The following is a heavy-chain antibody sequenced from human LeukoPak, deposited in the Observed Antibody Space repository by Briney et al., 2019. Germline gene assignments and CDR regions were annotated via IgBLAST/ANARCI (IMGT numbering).Heavy chain of an antibody. D-gene: IGHD3-10*01. CDR1: GYTFTGYY. CDR2: IDPNSGGT. J-gene: IGHJ4*02. CDR3: AIVWFGELLPFDY. Sequence: ASVKVSCKASGYTFTGYYMHWVRQAPGQGLEWMGWIDPNSGGTNYAQKFQGRVTMTRDTSISTAYMELSRLRSDDTAVYYCAIVWFGELLPFDYWGQGTLVTVSS. V-gene: IGHV1-2*02.